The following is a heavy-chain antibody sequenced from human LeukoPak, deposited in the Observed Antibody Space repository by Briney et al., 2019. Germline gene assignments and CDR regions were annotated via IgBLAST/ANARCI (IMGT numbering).Heavy chain of an antibody. Sequence: SETLSLTCTVSGGSINFYYWNWIRQPAGKGLEWIGRIYSTGSTNYSPSLKSRVTMSVDKSKNEFSLNLSSVTAADTAVYYCARGIADPYSFDSWGQGILVTVSS. V-gene: IGHV4-4*07. CDR3: ARGIADPYSFDS. CDR1: GGSINFYY. D-gene: IGHD6-13*01. J-gene: IGHJ4*02. CDR2: IYSTGST.